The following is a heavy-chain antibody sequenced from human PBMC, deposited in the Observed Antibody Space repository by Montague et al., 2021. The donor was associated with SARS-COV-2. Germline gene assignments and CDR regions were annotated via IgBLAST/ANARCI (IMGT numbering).Heavy chain of an antibody. CDR3: ARFPTSYYYDSKAAPATPDAFDI. J-gene: IGHJ3*02. V-gene: IGHV4-59*08. CDR1: GGSISSYY. Sequence: SETLSLTCTVSGGSISSYYWSWIRQPPGKGLEWIGHIYYSGYTNYNPSLKSRVTISVDTSKNQFSLKLSSVTAADTAVYYCARFPTSYYYDSKAAPATPDAFDIWGQGTMVTVSS. CDR2: IYYSGYT. D-gene: IGHD3-22*01.